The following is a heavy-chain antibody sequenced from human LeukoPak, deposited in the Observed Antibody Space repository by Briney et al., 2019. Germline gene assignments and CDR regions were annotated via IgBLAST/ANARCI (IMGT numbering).Heavy chain of an antibody. V-gene: IGHV4-59*01. D-gene: IGHD4-17*01. CDR1: GGSISSYY. J-gene: IGHJ4*02. CDR3: ARSYGDYSADY. CDR2: IYNSGST. Sequence: SETLSLTCTVSGGSISSYYCTWIRQPPGKGLEWIGYIYNSGSTNYNPSLKSRVTISVDTSNNQFSLKLSSVTAADTAVYYCARSYGDYSADYWGQGTLVTVSS.